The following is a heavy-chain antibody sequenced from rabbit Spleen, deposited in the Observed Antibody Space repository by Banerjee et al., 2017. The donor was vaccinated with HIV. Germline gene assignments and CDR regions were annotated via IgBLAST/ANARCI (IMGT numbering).Heavy chain of an antibody. J-gene: IGHJ6*01. D-gene: IGHD6-1*01. Sequence: QLKESGGGLVQPGGSLKLSCKASGFDFNTYYMSWVRQAPGKGLEWIGYIDPIFGTTYYASWVNGRFSISRENTRNTVFLQMTSLTVADTATYFCGRRTGEPGYGYGYGSDLWGPGTLVTVS. CDR2: IDPIFGTT. V-gene: IGHV1S7*01. CDR1: GFDFNTYY. CDR3: GRRTGEPGYGYGYGSDL.